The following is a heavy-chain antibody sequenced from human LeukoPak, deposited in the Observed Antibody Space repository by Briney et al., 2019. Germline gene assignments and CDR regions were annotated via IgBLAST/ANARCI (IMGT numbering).Heavy chain of an antibody. V-gene: IGHV1-69*13. D-gene: IGHD3-22*01. Sequence: SVKVSCKASGGTFSSYAISWVRQAPGQGLEWMGGIIPIFGTANYAQKFQGRVTITADESTSTAYMELSSLRSEDAAVYYCARVYYYDSSGYYGEVDYWGQGTLVTVSS. CDR1: GGTFSSYA. CDR3: ARVYYYDSSGYYGEVDY. J-gene: IGHJ4*02. CDR2: IIPIFGTA.